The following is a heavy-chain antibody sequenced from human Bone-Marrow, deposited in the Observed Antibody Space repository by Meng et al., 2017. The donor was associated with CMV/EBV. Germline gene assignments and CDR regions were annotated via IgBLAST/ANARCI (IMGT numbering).Heavy chain of an antibody. CDR2: ISAYNGNT. V-gene: IGHV1-18*04. CDR3: ARKTCSTSCYTEWFDP. CDR1: GYTFTGYY. D-gene: IGHD2-2*02. J-gene: IGHJ5*02. Sequence: ASVKVSCKASGYTFTGYYMHWVRQAPGQGLEWMGWISAYNGNTNYAQKLQGRVTMTTDTSTSTAYMELRSLRSDDTAVYYCARKTCSTSCYTEWFDPWGQGTLVTVSS.